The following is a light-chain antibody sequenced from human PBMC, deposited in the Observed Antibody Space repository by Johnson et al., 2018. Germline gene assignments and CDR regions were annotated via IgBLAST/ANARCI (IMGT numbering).Light chain of an antibody. CDR2: ENN. V-gene: IGLV1-51*02. J-gene: IGLJ1*01. CDR1: SSNIGNNY. Sequence: QSVLTQPPSVSAAPGQKVTISCSGSSSNIGNNYVSWYQQLPGTAPKLLIYENNKRPSGIPDRFSGSKSGTSATLGITGLQTGDEADYYCGTCDSSLSAGNGVGTWTKVTVL. CDR3: GTCDSSLSAGNG.